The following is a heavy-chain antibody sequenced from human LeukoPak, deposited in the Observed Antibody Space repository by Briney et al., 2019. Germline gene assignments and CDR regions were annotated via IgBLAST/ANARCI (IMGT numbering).Heavy chain of an antibody. J-gene: IGHJ4*02. Sequence: GGSLRLSCAASGFTFSNAWMSWVRQAPGKGLEWVGRIKSKTDGGTTDYAAPVKGRFTISRDDSKNTLYLQMNSLKTEDTAVYYCTTGLYCGGDCYPDYFDYWGQGTTVTVSS. V-gene: IGHV3-15*01. CDR1: GFTFSNAW. CDR3: TTGLYCGGDCYPDYFDY. CDR2: IKSKTDGGTT. D-gene: IGHD2-21*02.